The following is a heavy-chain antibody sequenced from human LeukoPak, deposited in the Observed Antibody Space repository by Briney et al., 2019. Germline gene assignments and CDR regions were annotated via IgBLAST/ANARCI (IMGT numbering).Heavy chain of an antibody. D-gene: IGHD5-24*01. CDR2: ISSDGSYK. V-gene: IGHV3-30*04. CDR3: ARVRRDAYNSPLLY. Sequence: PGGSLRLSCAASGFTFSSHALHWVRQAPGKGLEWVAVISSDGSYKYYADSVKGRFTISRDNSKNTLYLQMNSLRAEDTAVYYCARVRRDAYNSPLLYWGQGTLITVSS. J-gene: IGHJ4*02. CDR1: GFTFSSHA.